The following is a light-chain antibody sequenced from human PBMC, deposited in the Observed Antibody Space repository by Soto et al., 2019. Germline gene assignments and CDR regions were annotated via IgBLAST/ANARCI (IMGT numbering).Light chain of an antibody. CDR2: GAS. J-gene: IGKJ1*01. CDR1: QSVSSN. CDR3: QQYNNWPPWT. Sequence: EIVITQSPTTVSVSHGERATLSCRASQSVSSNLAWYQQKPGQAPRLLIYGASTRATGVPARFSGSGSGTEFTLTISSLQSEDFAVYYCQQYNNWPPWTFGQGTKVDI. V-gene: IGKV3-15*01.